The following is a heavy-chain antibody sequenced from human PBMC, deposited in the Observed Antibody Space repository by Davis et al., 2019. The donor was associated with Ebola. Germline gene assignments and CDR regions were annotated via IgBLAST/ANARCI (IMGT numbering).Heavy chain of an antibody. CDR1: GVSFPSYY. J-gene: IGHJ4*02. V-gene: IGHV4-59*06. Sequence: PSETLSLTCTVSGVSFPSYYWSWVRQPPGKGLEWIGYIYYTGTTHYNPSLESRASISIDTSKNQFSLRLTSVTAADTAVYYCARLESSFDTWGQGALVTVSS. CDR3: ARLESSFDT. D-gene: IGHD1-1*01. CDR2: IYYTGTT.